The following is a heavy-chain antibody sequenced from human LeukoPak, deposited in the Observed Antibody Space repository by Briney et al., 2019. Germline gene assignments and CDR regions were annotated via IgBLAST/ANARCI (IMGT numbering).Heavy chain of an antibody. CDR2: ISISGSTI. V-gene: IGHV3-48*03. J-gene: IGHJ4*02. Sequence: GESLRLSCAASGFTFSSYEMNWVRQAPGKGLEWASYISISGSTIHYADSVKGRFTISRNNAKNALYLQMNSLRAEDMAVYYCARDRPRVGLDYWGQGTLVTVSS. CDR3: ARDRPRVGLDY. CDR1: GFTFSSYE. D-gene: IGHD2-2*01.